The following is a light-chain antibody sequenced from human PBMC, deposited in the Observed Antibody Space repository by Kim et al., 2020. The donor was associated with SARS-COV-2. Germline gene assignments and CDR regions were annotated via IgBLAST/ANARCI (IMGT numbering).Light chain of an antibody. CDR2: GAA. Sequence: EIVLTQSPATLSVSPGERATLSCRASQSISSDLAWYQQKPGQAPRLLISGAAGRASGIPPRFIATGSGTEFSITISSLQPEDVAVYYYHQYHHYPPLTFGGGTKVDIK. CDR3: HQYHHYPPLT. CDR1: QSISSD. V-gene: IGKV3-15*01. J-gene: IGKJ4*01.